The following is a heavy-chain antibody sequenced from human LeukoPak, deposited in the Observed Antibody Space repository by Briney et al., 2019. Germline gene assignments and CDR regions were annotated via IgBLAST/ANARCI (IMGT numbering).Heavy chain of an antibody. V-gene: IGHV3-23*01. CDR2: ISNRYGTT. D-gene: IGHD3-10*01. CDR3: ATLGGGHAY. CDR1: GFTFRGYR. J-gene: IGHJ1*01. Sequence: PGGSLRLSCAASGFTFRGYRLRWVRQAPGKGLEWVAGISNRYGTTDYGDSVKGGFTTSSDNSLHTLYVQMNNLRFDDPARSYCATLGGGHAYWGQSTLVTLSS.